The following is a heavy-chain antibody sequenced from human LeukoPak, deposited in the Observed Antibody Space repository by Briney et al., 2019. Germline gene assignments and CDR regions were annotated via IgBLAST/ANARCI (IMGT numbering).Heavy chain of an antibody. CDR3: ARDRGLSMVRGVIKGDYYMDV. J-gene: IGHJ6*03. D-gene: IGHD3-10*01. CDR2: IWYDGGNK. Sequence: GGSLRLSCAASGFTFSSYGMHWVRQAPGKGLEWVAVIWYDGGNKYYADSVKGRFTISRDNSKNTLYLQMNSLRAEDTAVYYCARDRGLSMVRGVIKGDYYMDVWGKGTTVTVSS. V-gene: IGHV3-33*01. CDR1: GFTFSSYG.